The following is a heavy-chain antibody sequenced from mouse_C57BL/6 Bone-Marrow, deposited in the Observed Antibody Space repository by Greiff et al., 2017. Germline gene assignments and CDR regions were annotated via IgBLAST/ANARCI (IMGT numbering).Heavy chain of an antibody. V-gene: IGHV1-39*01. CDR1: GYSFTDSN. CDR3: SRGYNYDYAIDN. CDR2: IDPNYGTT. J-gene: IGHJ4*01. Sequence: VQLQQSGPELVKPGASVKISCKASGYSFTDSNMNWVKQSNGKSLEWIGVIDPNYGTTSYNQKFKGKATVTVDQSSSTAYMQLNSLTSEDSAVYDLSRGYNYDYAIDNWGQGTSVTVSS. D-gene: IGHD2-12*01.